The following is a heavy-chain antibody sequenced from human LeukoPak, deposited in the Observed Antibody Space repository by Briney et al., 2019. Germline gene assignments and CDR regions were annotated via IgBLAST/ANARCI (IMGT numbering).Heavy chain of an antibody. CDR1: GFTFSSYS. CDR3: TRDMSSCSWHALDH. V-gene: IGHV3-21*06. J-gene: IGHJ4*02. D-gene: IGHD6-13*01. CDR2: IGGGSSDT. Sequence: GGSLRLSCAASGFTFSSYSMDWVRQAPGKGLEWVSYIGGGSSDTHYADSVKGRFTMSRDNAKNSVYLEMNSLRVEDTAVYYCTRDMSSCSWHALDHWGQGILVTVSS.